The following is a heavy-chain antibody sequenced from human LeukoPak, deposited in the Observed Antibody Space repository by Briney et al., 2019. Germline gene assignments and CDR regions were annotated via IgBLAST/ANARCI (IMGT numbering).Heavy chain of an antibody. CDR1: GGSISSSSYY. D-gene: IGHD1-1*01. J-gene: IGHJ4*02. Sequence: SETLSLTCTVSGGSISSSSYYWGWIRQPPGKGLEWIGSIYYSGSTYYNPSLKSRVTISVDTSKNQFSLQLNSVTPEDTAVYYCARDLWNRSKVFDYWGQGTLVTVSS. CDR2: IYYSGST. V-gene: IGHV4-39*02. CDR3: ARDLWNRSKVFDY.